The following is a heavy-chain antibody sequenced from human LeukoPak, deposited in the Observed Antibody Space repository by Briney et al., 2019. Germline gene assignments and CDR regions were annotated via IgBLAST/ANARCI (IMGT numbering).Heavy chain of an antibody. D-gene: IGHD4-17*01. Sequence: SGGSLRLSCAASGFTFSSYSMNWVRQAPGKGLQWVSSISSSGHYMYYADSVKGRFTISRDNAKNSLYLHMNSLRAEDTAVYYCARDTALSDFDYWGQGTLVTVSS. CDR2: ISSSGHYM. CDR3: ARDTALSDFDY. V-gene: IGHV3-21*01. J-gene: IGHJ4*02. CDR1: GFTFSSYS.